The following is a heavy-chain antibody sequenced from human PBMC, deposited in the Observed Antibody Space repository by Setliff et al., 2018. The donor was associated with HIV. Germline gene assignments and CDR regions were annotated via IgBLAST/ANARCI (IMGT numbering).Heavy chain of an antibody. V-gene: IGHV4-34*01. D-gene: IGHD5-18*01. CDR2: INHSGNT. Sequence: SETLSLTCAVYGESFSAYFWNWIRQPPGKGLEWIGEINHSGNTNYNPSLKSRVTISVDTSKNQFSLKLSSVTAADTAVYYCARLGPLDTAMGRYYYYYYMDVWGKGTTVTVSS. J-gene: IGHJ6*03. CDR1: GESFSAYF. CDR3: ARLGPLDTAMGRYYYYYYMDV.